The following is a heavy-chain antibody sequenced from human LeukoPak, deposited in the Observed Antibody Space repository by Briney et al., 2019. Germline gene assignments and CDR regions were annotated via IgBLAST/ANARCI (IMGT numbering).Heavy chain of an antibody. J-gene: IGHJ3*02. CDR2: IYYSGST. D-gene: IGHD4-11*01. Sequence: SETLSLTCTVSGGSISSGGYYWSWIRQHPGKGLEWIGYIYYSGSTNYNPSLKSRVTISVDTSKNQFSLKLSSVTAADTAVYYCADNYAGAFDIWGQGTMVTVSS. CDR3: ADNYAGAFDI. V-gene: IGHV4-61*08. CDR1: GGSISSGGYY.